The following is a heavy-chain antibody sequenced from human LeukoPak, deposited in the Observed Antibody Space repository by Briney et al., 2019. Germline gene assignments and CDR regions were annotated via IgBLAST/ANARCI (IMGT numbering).Heavy chain of an antibody. Sequence: GRSLRLSCAASGFTFSSYAMHWVRQAPGKGLEWVAVISYDGSNKYYADSVKGRFTISRDNSKNTLYLQMNSLRAEDTAVYYCATPGYCSGGSCYPAAEYFQHWGQGTLVTVSS. CDR1: GFTFSSYA. CDR3: ATPGYCSGGSCYPAAEYFQH. V-gene: IGHV3-30-3*01. J-gene: IGHJ1*01. CDR2: ISYDGSNK. D-gene: IGHD2-15*01.